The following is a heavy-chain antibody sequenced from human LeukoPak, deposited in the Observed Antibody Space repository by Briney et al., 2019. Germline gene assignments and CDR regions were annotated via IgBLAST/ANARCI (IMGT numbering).Heavy chain of an antibody. Sequence: ASVKVSCKASGYTFTGYYIHWVRQAPGQGLEWMGWINPKSGDTKYGQKLQGRVTMTRDTSITTAYLEVNSLRSDDTAVYYCARGSSTAADSPGGNDPWGQGTLVTVSS. V-gene: IGHV1-2*02. CDR3: ARGSSTAADSPGGNDP. J-gene: IGHJ5*02. CDR1: GYTFTGYY. D-gene: IGHD6-13*01. CDR2: INPKSGDT.